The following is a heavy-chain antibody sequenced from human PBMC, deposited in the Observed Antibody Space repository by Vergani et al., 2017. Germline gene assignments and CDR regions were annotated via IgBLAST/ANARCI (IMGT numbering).Heavy chain of an antibody. CDR3: GPGPFGGVRGWFDP. D-gene: IGHD3-3*01. V-gene: IGHV1-69*04. CDR1: GGTFSSYA. J-gene: IGHJ5*02. Sequence: QVQLVQSGAEVKKPGSSVKVSCKASGGTFSSYAISWVRQAPGQGLEWMGRIIASLGIANYAQKFQGRVTITADKSTSTAYMELSSLVSEDTAVYYCGPGPFGGVRGWFDPWGQGTLVTVSS. CDR2: IIASLGIA.